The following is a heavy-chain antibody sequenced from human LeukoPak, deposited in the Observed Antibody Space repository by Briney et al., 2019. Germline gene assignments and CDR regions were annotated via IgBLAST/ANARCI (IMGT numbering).Heavy chain of an antibody. J-gene: IGHJ4*02. CDR1: GFTFSSYA. CDR3: AKGLAVTANAIDY. V-gene: IGHV3-23*01. D-gene: IGHD6-19*01. CDR2: ISGSGGDT. Sequence: PGGSLRLSCAASGFTFSSYAMSWVRQAPGKGLEWVSSISGSGGDTHYADSVKGRFTISRDNSKDTVYLQMNSLRAEDTALYYCAKGLAVTANAIDYWGQGTLVTVSS.